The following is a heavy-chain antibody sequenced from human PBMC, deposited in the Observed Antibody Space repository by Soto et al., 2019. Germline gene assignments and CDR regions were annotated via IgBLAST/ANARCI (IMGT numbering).Heavy chain of an antibody. J-gene: IGHJ4*02. CDR2: ISAYNGNT. CDR1: GYTFTSYG. CDR3: ARAALGGAVAASVY. V-gene: IGHV1-18*01. D-gene: IGHD6-19*01. Sequence: ASVKVSCKASGYTFTSYGFNWVRQAPGQGLEWMGWISAYNGNTNYAQNLQGRVTMTTDTSTSTAYMELRNLRSDDTAVYFCARAALGGAVAASVYWGQGTLVTVPS.